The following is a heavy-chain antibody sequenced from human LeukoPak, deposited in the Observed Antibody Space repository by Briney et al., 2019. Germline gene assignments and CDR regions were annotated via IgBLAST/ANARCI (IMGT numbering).Heavy chain of an antibody. Sequence: ASVKVSCKASGYTFTGYYMHWVRQAPGQGLEWMGWINPNSGGTNYAQKFQGRVTMTRDASISTAYMELSRLRSDDTAVYYCARGHYDFWSGYPTPLDYWGQGTLVTVSS. D-gene: IGHD3-3*01. V-gene: IGHV1-2*02. CDR1: GYTFTGYY. CDR2: INPNSGGT. J-gene: IGHJ4*02. CDR3: ARGHYDFWSGYPTPLDY.